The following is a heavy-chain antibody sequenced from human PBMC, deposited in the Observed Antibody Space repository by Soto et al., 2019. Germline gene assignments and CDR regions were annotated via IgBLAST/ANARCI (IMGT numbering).Heavy chain of an antibody. CDR2: VFHTGTT. D-gene: IGHD6-19*01. J-gene: IGHJ5*02. CDR1: GDSVSSPYY. V-gene: IGHV4-4*02. CDR3: ARSAGWYAIHA. Sequence: QVQLQESGPGLVKPSGTLSLTCAVSGDSVSSPYYWCWVRQPPGKGLEWIGEVFHTGTTSYNPSLRSRVTISMDKSINQFSLDLSSVTAADTAVYSCARSAGWYAIHAWGPGTLV.